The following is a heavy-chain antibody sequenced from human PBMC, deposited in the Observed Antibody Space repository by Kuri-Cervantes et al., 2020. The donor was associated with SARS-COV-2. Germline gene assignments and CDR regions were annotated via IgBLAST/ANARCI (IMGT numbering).Heavy chain of an antibody. Sequence: GGSLRLSCAASGFTFSSYSMNWVRQAPGKGLEWVSYISSSSSTIYYADSVKGRFTISRDNAKNSLYLQMNSLRAEDTAVYYCASRRAGAAAGIWGWFDPLGPGNPGHRLL. CDR1: GFTFSSYS. J-gene: IGHJ5*02. CDR2: ISSSSSTI. V-gene: IGHV3-48*01. CDR3: ASRRAGAAAGIWGWFDP. D-gene: IGHD6-13*01.